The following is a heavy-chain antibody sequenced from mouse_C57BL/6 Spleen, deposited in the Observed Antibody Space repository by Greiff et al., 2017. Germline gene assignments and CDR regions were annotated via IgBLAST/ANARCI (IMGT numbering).Heavy chain of an antibody. CDR3: ARRSNYAMDY. CDR1: GFTFSDYG. J-gene: IGHJ4*01. V-gene: IGHV5-17*01. CDR2: ISSGSSTI. Sequence: EVMLVESGGGLVKPGGSLKLSCAASGFTFSDYGMHWVRQAPEKGLEWVAYISSGSSTIYYADTVKGRFTISRDNAKNTLVLQMTSLRSEDTAMYYCARRSNYAMDYWGQGTSVTVSS.